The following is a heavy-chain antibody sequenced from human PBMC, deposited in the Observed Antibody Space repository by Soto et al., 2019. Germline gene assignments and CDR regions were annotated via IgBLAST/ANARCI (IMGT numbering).Heavy chain of an antibody. CDR2: IYWDDDK. D-gene: IGHD2-21*02. CDR3: AHRLPGDKFDY. V-gene: IGHV2-5*02. Sequence: QITLKESGPTLVKPTQTLTLTCTFSGFSLSTSGVGVGWIRQPPGRALEWLALIYWDDDKRYSPSLKSRLTIPKDTSKNQVVLTITNMDPVDTATYYCAHRLPGDKFDYWGQGTLVTVSS. J-gene: IGHJ4*02. CDR1: GFSLSTSGVG.